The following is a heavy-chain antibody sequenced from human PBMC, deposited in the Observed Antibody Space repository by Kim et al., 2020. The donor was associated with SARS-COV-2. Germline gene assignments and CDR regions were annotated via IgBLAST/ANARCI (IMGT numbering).Heavy chain of an antibody. D-gene: IGHD3-16*01. Sequence: SETLSLTCAVYGGSFSGYYWSWIRQPPGKGLEWIGEINHSGSTNYNPSLKSRVTISVDTSKNQFSLKLSSVTAADTAVYYCARGGGGGPYYFDYWGQGT. V-gene: IGHV4-34*01. CDR1: GGSFSGYY. J-gene: IGHJ4*02. CDR3: ARGGGGGPYYFDY. CDR2: INHSGST.